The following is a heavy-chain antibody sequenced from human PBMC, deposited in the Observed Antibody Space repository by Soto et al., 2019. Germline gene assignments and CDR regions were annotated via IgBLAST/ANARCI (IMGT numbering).Heavy chain of an antibody. CDR1: GYTFTSYY. D-gene: IGHD3-22*01. V-gene: IGHV1-8*01. Sequence: ASVKVSCKASGYTFTSYYINWGRQATGQGLEWMGWMNPNSGNTGYAQKFQGRVTMTKNTSTNTAYMELSSLRSEDTAVYYCAILLPAAPRYYYYFDYWGQGTLVTVSS. CDR3: AILLPAAPRYYYYFDY. CDR2: MNPNSGNT. J-gene: IGHJ4*02.